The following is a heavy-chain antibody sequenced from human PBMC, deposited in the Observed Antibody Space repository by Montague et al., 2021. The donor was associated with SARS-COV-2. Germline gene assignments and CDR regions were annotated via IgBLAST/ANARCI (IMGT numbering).Heavy chain of an antibody. J-gene: IGHJ4*02. CDR1: GGSVSSISSY. CDR2: FYYAGGT. V-gene: IGHV4-39*01. D-gene: IGHD4-17*01. Sequence: SETLSLTCTVPGGSVSSISSYWGWIRQPPGKGLEYIGSFYYAGGTQYNPSLKSRVTISVDTSNDQFSLKMNSVTAADTAVYFCARRYGSSFDYWGQGTLVTVSS. CDR3: ARRYGSSFDY.